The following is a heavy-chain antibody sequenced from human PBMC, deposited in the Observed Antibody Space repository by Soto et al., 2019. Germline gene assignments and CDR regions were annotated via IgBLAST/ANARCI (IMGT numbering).Heavy chain of an antibody. J-gene: IGHJ4*02. CDR2: ISRYGDFT. D-gene: IGHD3-22*01. V-gene: IGHV3-23*01. CDR3: AKDRYLDHDSRGYLFDN. CDR1: GFTFNIYA. Sequence: EVQLLESGGDLIQPGGSLRLSCAASGFTFNIYAMTWVRQAPGKGLEWVSAISRYGDFTYYADSVEGRFTISRDNSKNTLYLQMNSQCAEDTAVYYCAKDRYLDHDSRGYLFDNWGQGTLVTVSS.